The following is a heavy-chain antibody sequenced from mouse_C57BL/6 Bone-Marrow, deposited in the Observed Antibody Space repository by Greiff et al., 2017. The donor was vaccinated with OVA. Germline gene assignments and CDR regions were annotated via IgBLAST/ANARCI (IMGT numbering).Heavy chain of an antibody. CDR1: GFNIKNTY. V-gene: IGHV14-3*01. Sequence: VQLQQSVAELVRPGASVKLSCTASGFNIKNTYMHWVKQRPEQGLEWIGRIDPANDNTKYAPKFQGKATMTADTSSNTAYLQLSSVSSQDTAVYCCARGNFGSSFDAMDDWGQGTSVTVSS. D-gene: IGHD1-1*01. J-gene: IGHJ4*01. CDR3: ARGNFGSSFDAMDD. CDR2: IDPANDNT.